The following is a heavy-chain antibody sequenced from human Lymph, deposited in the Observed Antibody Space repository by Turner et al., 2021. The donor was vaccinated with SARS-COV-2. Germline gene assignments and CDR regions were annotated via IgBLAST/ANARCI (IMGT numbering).Heavy chain of an antibody. Sequence: QVQLVQSGAEVKKPGASVKVSCKASRYTFTGYYMHWVRQAPGQGLEWMGWINPNSGGTNYAQKFQGRVTMTRDTSISTAYMELSRLRSDDTAVYYCARDVERYNDFWSGYSGGYGLDVWGQGTTVTVSS. CDR1: RYTFTGYY. V-gene: IGHV1-2*02. D-gene: IGHD3-3*01. J-gene: IGHJ6*02. CDR2: INPNSGGT. CDR3: ARDVERYNDFWSGYSGGYGLDV.